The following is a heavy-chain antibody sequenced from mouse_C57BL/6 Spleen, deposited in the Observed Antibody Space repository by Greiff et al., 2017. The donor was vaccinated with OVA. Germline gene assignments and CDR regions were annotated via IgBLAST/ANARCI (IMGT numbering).Heavy chain of an antibody. J-gene: IGHJ3*01. CDR3: ARKDRGFAD. Sequence: QVQLQQPGAELVKPGASVKLSCKASGYTFTSYWMQWVKQRPGQGLEWIGEIDPSDGYPNYNQKFKGKATLTVDTSSSTAYMQLSSLTSEDSAVYYCARKDRGFADWGQGTLVTVSA. V-gene: IGHV1-50*01. D-gene: IGHD3-3*01. CDR1: GYTFTSYW. CDR2: IDPSDGYP.